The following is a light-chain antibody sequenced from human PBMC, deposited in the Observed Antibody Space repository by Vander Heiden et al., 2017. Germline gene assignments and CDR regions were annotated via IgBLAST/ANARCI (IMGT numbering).Light chain of an antibody. Sequence: DIVLTQSPGTVSFSPGETVTLSCRASQRLGRSALAWYQQKSGQTPTLLIYGISKRAFGVPDRFSGSGSGTEFGLTITRLEPGDVAVYFCQQYGDSPMTFGGGA. J-gene: IGKJ4*01. CDR1: QRLGRSA. V-gene: IGKV3-20*01. CDR3: QQYGDSPMT. CDR2: GIS.